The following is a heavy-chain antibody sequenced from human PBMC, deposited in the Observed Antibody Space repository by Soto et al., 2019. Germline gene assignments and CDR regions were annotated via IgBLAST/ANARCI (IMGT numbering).Heavy chain of an antibody. CDR2: MNTNSGNT. J-gene: IGHJ6*02. D-gene: IGHD4-17*01. V-gene: IGHV1-8*01. CDR3: ARLRWLRSYYYYDGMDV. CDR1: GYTFTSYD. Sequence: QVQLVQSGAEVKKPGASVKVSCKASGYTFTSYDINWVRQATGQGLEWMGWMNTNSGNTGYAQKFQGRVTMTMNTSISTAYMELSSLRSEDTAVYYCARLRWLRSYYYYDGMDVWGQGTTVTVSS.